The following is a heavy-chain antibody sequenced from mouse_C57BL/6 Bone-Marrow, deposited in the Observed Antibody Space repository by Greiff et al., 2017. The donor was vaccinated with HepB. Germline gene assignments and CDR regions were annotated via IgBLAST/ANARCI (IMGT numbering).Heavy chain of an antibody. J-gene: IGHJ2*01. Sequence: EVKLQQSGPELVKPGASVKISCKASGYSFTGYYMNWVKQSPEKSLEWIGEINPSTGGTTYNQKFKAKATLTVDKSSSTAYMQLKSLTSEDSAVYYCARVGLLRFYYFDYWGQGTTLTVSS. CDR1: GYSFTGYY. V-gene: IGHV1-42*01. D-gene: IGHD1-1*01. CDR3: ARVGLLRFYYFDY. CDR2: INPSTGGT.